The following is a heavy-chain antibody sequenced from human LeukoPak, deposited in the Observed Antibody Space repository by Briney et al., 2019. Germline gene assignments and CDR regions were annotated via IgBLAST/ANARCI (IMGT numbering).Heavy chain of an antibody. CDR3: AREGCSGGSCYGEYYMDV. D-gene: IGHD2-15*01. Sequence: SETLSLTCTVSGGSISSSSYYWGWIRQPPGKGLEWIGSIYYSGSTYYNPSLKSRVTISVDTSKNQFSLKLSSVTAADTAVYYCAREGCSGGSCYGEYYMDVWGKGTTVTVSS. CDR2: IYYSGST. CDR1: GGSISSSSYY. V-gene: IGHV4-39*07. J-gene: IGHJ6*03.